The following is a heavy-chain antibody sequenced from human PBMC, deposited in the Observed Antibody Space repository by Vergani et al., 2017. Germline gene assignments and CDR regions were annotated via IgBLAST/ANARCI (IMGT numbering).Heavy chain of an antibody. CDR3: ARVGRSAVAGTFGAFDM. V-gene: IGHV3-23*01. J-gene: IGHJ3*02. D-gene: IGHD6-19*01. Sequence: EVQLLESGGALVQPGKSLRLSCAASGFIFSSYAMTWVRQAPGKGLEWVSSISASDGNTYYADSVKGRVTISRDKSKNTLYLQMTSLRAEDTAVYYCARVGRSAVAGTFGAFDMWGQGTMVTVSS. CDR1: GFIFSSYA. CDR2: ISASDGNT.